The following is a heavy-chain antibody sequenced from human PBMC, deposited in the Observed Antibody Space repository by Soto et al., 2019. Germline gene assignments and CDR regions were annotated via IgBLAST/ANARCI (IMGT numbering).Heavy chain of an antibody. Sequence: GGSLRLSCAASGFTFSSYAMSWVRQAPGKGLEWVSAISGSGGSTYYADSVKGRFTISRDNSKNTLYLQMNSLRAEDTAVYYCAILSFEGPFYYYYYMDVWGKGTTVTVSS. D-gene: IGHD3-9*01. J-gene: IGHJ6*03. CDR3: AILSFEGPFYYYYYMDV. CDR1: GFTFSSYA. V-gene: IGHV3-23*01. CDR2: ISGSGGST.